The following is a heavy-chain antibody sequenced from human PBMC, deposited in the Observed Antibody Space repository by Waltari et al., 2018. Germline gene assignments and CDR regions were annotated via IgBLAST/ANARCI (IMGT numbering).Heavy chain of an antibody. Sequence: QVQLVQSGAEVKKPGSSVKVSCKASGGTFSSYAISWVRQAPGHGLEWMGGIIPIFGTANYAQKFQGRVTITTDESTSTAYMELSSLRSEDTAVYYCARESSRMIQKGVIIPFDYWGQGTLVTVSS. V-gene: IGHV1-69*05. D-gene: IGHD3-10*01. CDR2: IIPIFGTA. J-gene: IGHJ4*02. CDR3: ARESSRMIQKGVIIPFDY. CDR1: GGTFSSYA.